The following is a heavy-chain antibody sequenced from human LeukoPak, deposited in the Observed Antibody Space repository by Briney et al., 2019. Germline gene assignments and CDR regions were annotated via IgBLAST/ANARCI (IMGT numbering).Heavy chain of an antibody. J-gene: IGHJ4*02. CDR2: ISSSSSTI. CDR3: ARDYARNFDY. D-gene: IGHD4-17*01. V-gene: IGHV3-48*04. Sequence: GGSLRLSCAASGFTFSSYSMTWVRQAPGKGLEWVSYISSSSSTIYYADSVKGRFTISRDNAKNSLYLQMNSLRAEDTAVYYCARDYARNFDYWSQGTLVTVSS. CDR1: GFTFSSYS.